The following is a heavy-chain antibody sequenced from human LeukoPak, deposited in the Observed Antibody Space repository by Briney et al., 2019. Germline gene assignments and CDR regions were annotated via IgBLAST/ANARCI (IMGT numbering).Heavy chain of an antibody. J-gene: IGHJ4*02. D-gene: IGHD3-16*01. CDR3: VKGDLYVGFDY. Sequence: GGSLRLSCAASGFTFSSYGMHWVRQAPGKGLEWVAFIRYDGSKKYFADSVKGRFTISRDNSKNTLYLQMNTLRAEDTAVYYCVKGDLYVGFDYWGQGTLVTVSS. CDR2: IRYDGSKK. V-gene: IGHV3-30*02. CDR1: GFTFSSYG.